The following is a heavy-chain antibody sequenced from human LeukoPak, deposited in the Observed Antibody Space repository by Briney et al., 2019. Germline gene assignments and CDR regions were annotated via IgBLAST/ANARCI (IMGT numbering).Heavy chain of an antibody. J-gene: IGHJ6*02. CDR3: ARHGYSSGWYYYYGMDV. D-gene: IGHD6-19*01. Sequence: GGSLSLSWAASGFTFSDYYMSWIRQAPGKGLEWVSYISSSGSTIYYADSVKGRFTISRDNAKNSLYLQMNSLRAEDTAVYYCARHGYSSGWYYYYGMDVWGQGTTVTVSS. V-gene: IGHV3-11*01. CDR2: ISSSGSTI. CDR1: GFTFSDYY.